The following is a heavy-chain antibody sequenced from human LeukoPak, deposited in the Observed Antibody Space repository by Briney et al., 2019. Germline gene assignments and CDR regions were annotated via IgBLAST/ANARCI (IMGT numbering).Heavy chain of an antibody. D-gene: IGHD3-22*01. Sequence: PGGSLRLSCAVSGFPFTRFYMSWIRQAPGKGLEWISYIGLSGSPLDYADSVRGRFTISRDNARNSLYLEMNSLRAEDTAVYYCARKDFSSGSSSDWGQGTLVTVSS. CDR2: IGLSGSPL. J-gene: IGHJ4*02. CDR3: ARKDFSSGSSSD. CDR1: GFPFTRFY. V-gene: IGHV3-11*04.